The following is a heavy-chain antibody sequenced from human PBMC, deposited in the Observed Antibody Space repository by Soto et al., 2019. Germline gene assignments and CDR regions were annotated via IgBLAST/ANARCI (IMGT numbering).Heavy chain of an antibody. J-gene: IGHJ4*02. CDR2: ISTYKGNT. Sequence: QVQLVQSGPEVKKPGASVKVSCKTSGYTFTSYGITWVRQAPGQGLEWMGWISTYKGNTNYAQKFQGRVTMTTDTSTSTAERELRSLRSDDTAVYYCAARSPAFDYWGQGTLVTVSS. CDR3: AARSPAFDY. CDR1: GYTFTSYG. V-gene: IGHV1-18*01.